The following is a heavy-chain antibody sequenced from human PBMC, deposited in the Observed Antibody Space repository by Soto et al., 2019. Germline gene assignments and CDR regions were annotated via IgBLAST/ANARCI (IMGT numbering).Heavy chain of an antibody. J-gene: IGHJ4*02. V-gene: IGHV4-39*01. CDR1: GESISGSSYY. CDR2: IYYSGRT. Sequence: SETLSLTCIVSGESISGSSYYWGWIRQPPGKGLEWIGSIYYSGRTYYNPSFKSRVTISIDTSKNQFSLKLSSVTATDTAVYYCARQRTTVVTQAYFAHWGQGALVTVSS. CDR3: ARQRTTVVTQAYFAH. D-gene: IGHD2-21*02.